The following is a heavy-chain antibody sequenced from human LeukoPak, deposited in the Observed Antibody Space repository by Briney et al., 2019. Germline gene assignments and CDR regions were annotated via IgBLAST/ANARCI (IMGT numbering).Heavy chain of an antibody. CDR1: GFTFSNSA. Sequence: GGSLRLSCAASGFTFSNSAMSWVRQAPGKGLEWVSTLSGSGITTYYADSVKGRFTISRDNSKNTLYLQMNSLRAEDTAVYYCSTVQTHVDYWGQGTLVTVSS. J-gene: IGHJ4*02. D-gene: IGHD4-17*01. V-gene: IGHV3-23*01. CDR3: STVQTHVDY. CDR2: LSGSGITT.